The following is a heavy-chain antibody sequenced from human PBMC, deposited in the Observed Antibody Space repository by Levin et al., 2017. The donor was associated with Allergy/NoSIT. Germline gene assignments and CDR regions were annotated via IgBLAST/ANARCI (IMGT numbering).Heavy chain of an antibody. CDR3: ASKTVNGDFDY. Sequence: GESLKISCAASGFTFSSYGMXWVRXXXXKGLEWISSISTSSNYLHYADSVKGRFTISRDNAKNSLYLQMNGLRAEDTAVYYCASKTVNGDFDYWGQGTLVTVSS. D-gene: IGHD4-17*01. J-gene: IGHJ4*02. CDR1: GFTFSSYG. CDR2: ISTSSNYL. V-gene: IGHV3-21*01.